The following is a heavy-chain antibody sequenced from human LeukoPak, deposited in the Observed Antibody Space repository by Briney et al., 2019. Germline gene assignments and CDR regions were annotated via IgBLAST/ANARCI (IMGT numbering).Heavy chain of an antibody. CDR3: ARDGYDFWSGPSYFDY. J-gene: IGHJ4*02. CDR1: GGTFSSYT. Sequence: SVKVSCKASGGTFSSYTISWVRQAPGQGLEWMGRIIPILGIANYAQKFQGRVTITVDKSTSTAYMELSSLRSEDTAVYYCARDGYDFWSGPSYFDYWGQGTLVTVSS. D-gene: IGHD3-3*01. CDR2: IIPILGIA. V-gene: IGHV1-69*04.